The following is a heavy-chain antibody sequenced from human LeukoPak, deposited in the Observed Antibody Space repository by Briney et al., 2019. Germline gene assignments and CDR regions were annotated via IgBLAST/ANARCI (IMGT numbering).Heavy chain of an antibody. CDR3: ARDRSSGYPSGFDH. Sequence: SETLSLTCTVSGGSISSYYWSWLRQPPGKGLEWVGYIYYSGSTNYNPSLKSRVTISVDTSKNQFSLKLSSVTAADTAVYYCARDRSSGYPSGFDHWGQGTLVTVSS. D-gene: IGHD3-22*01. V-gene: IGHV4-59*01. CDR2: IYYSGST. CDR1: GGSISSYY. J-gene: IGHJ5*02.